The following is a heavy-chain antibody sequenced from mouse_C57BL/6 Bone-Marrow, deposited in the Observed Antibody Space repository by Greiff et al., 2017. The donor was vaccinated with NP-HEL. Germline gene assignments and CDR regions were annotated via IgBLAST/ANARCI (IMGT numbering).Heavy chain of an antibody. J-gene: IGHJ3*01. Sequence: VQLKESGGGLVKPGGSLKLSCAASGFTFSSYTMSWVRQTPEKRLEWVATISGGGGNTYYPDSVKGRFTISRDNAKNTLYLQMSSLRSEDTALYYCAEGDGYYPAWFAYWGQGTLVTVSA. D-gene: IGHD2-3*01. CDR3: AEGDGYYPAWFAY. CDR1: GFTFSSYT. V-gene: IGHV5-9*01. CDR2: ISGGGGNT.